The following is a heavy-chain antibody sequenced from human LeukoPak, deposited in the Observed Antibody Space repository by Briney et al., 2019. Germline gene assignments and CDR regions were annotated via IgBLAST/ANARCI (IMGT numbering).Heavy chain of an antibody. CDR3: ARGATYYYGSGSAHFDY. CDR1: GFTFISYA. Sequence: GGSLRLSCAASGFTFISYAMHWVRQAPGKGLEWVAVISYDGSNKYYADSVKGRFTISRDNSKNTLYLQMNSLRAEDTAVYYCARGATYYYGSGSAHFDYWGQGTLVTVSS. V-gene: IGHV3-30*04. J-gene: IGHJ4*02. CDR2: ISYDGSNK. D-gene: IGHD3-10*01.